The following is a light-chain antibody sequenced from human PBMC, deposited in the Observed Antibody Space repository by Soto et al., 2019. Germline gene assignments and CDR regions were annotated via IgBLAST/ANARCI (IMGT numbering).Light chain of an antibody. CDR2: GIS. CDR1: QSVRNK. J-gene: IGKJ1*01. V-gene: IGKV3-15*01. CDR3: QQYNDWPGT. Sequence: EILMTQSPATLSVSPGERATLACRASQSVRNKLAWYQQKPGQAPRLLISGISTRATGISDRFSGSGSGTEFILTIDSLQSEDLAVYYCQQYNDWPGTFGQGTRVEIK.